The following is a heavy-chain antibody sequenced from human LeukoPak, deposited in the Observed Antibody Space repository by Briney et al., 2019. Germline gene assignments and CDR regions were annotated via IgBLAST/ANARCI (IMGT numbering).Heavy chain of an antibody. V-gene: IGHV3-21*04. CDR1: GFTFSSYS. CDR2: ITRSSIYT. CDR3: AKGKASGWYIVDY. J-gene: IGHJ4*02. Sequence: GGSLRLSCAGSGFTFSSYSMTWVRQAPGKGLEWVSSITRSSIYTYYADSVKGRFTISRDNSKNTLYLQMNSLRAEDTAVYYCAKGKASGWYIVDYWGQGTLVTVSS. D-gene: IGHD6-19*01.